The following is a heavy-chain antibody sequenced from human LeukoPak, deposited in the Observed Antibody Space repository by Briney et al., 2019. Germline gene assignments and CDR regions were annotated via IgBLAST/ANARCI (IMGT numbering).Heavy chain of an antibody. D-gene: IGHD2-2*02. J-gene: IGHJ6*02. CDR1: GFTFSSYG. CDR2: ISYDGSNK. V-gene: IGHV3-30*18. CDR3: AKSLVPAAISSYYYYGMDV. Sequence: GRPLRLSCAASGFTFSSYGMHWVRQAPGKGLEWVAVISYDGSNKYYADSVKGRFTISRDNSKNTLYLQMNSLRAEDTAVYYCAKSLVPAAISSYYYYGMDVWGQGTTVTVSS.